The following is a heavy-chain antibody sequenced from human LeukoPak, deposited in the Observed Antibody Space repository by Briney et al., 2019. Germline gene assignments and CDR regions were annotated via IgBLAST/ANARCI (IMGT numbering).Heavy chain of an antibody. CDR1: GFPFSTYA. D-gene: IGHD3-10*01. CDR2: ISGSGGAT. J-gene: IGHJ4*02. V-gene: IGHV3-23*01. CDR3: AKLWFGDIDY. Sequence: GGSLRLSCAASGFPFSTYAISWVRQAPGKGLEWVSAISGSGGATYYADSVKGRFTISRDNSKNTLSLQMNSLRAEDTAVYYCAKLWFGDIDYWGQGTLVTVSS.